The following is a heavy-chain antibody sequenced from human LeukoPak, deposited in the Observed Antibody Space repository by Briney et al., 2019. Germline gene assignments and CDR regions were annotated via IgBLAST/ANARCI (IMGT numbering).Heavy chain of an antibody. CDR1: GFTFSSYS. Sequence: GGSLRLSCAASGFTFSSYSMNWVRQAPGKGLEWVSYISSSSSTIYYADSVKGRFTISRDNAKNSLYLQMNSLRAEDTAVYYCAKPSTRRILYQPYYFDYWGQGTLVTVSS. J-gene: IGHJ4*02. CDR3: AKPSTRRILYQPYYFDY. V-gene: IGHV3-48*01. CDR2: ISSSSSTI. D-gene: IGHD2-8*01.